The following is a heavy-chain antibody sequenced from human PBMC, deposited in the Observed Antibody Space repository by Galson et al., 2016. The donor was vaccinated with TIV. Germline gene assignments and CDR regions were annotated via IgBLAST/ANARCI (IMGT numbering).Heavy chain of an antibody. D-gene: IGHD2-21*02. Sequence: SLRLSCAGSGFTFSSFWMIWIRQAPGKGLEWVANIKQDDSEIYYAGSVKGRFTISRDNARNSVYLQMNSLTVEDTAVYYCVRAWAKSDSYWGQGTLVTVSS. CDR1: GFTFSSFW. CDR2: IKQDDSEI. V-gene: IGHV3-7*03. CDR3: VRAWAKSDSY. J-gene: IGHJ4*02.